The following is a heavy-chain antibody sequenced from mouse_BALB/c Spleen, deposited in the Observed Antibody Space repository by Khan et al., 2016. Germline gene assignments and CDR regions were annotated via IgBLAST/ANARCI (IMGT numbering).Heavy chain of an antibody. J-gene: IGHJ1*01. CDR1: GFDFSRYW. CDR3: ESTFWYFDV. CDR2: INPDSSTI. Sequence: EVKLLESGGGLVQPGGSLKLSCAASGFDFSRYWMSWVRQAPGKGLEWIGEINPDSSTINYTPSLKDKFIISRDNAKNTLYLQMSKVRAEDTALYYCESTFWYFDVWGAGTTVTVSS. V-gene: IGHV4-1*02.